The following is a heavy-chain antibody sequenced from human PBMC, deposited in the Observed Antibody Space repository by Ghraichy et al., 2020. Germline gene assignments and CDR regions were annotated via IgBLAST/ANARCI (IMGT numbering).Heavy chain of an antibody. CDR1: GGSISSYY. CDR3: ASRLYSSSSFYAFDI. CDR2: IYYSGST. Sequence: EPLSLTCTVSGGSISSYYWSWIRQPPGKGLEWIGYIYYSGSTNYNPSLKSRVTISVDRSKNQFSLRLSSVTAADTAVYYCASRLYSSSSFYAFDIWGQGTMVTVSS. V-gene: IGHV4-59*01. J-gene: IGHJ3*02. D-gene: IGHD6-6*01.